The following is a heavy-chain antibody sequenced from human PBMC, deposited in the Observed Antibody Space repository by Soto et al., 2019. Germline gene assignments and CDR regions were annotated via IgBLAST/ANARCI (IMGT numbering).Heavy chain of an antibody. CDR3: AKGGYGDYVLDYYYYYMDV. CDR1: GFTFSSYA. J-gene: IGHJ6*03. D-gene: IGHD4-17*01. Sequence: XGSLRLSCAASGFTFSSYAMSWVRTAPGKGLEWVSAISGSGGSTYYADSVKGRFTISRDNSKNTLYLQMNSLRAEDTAVYYCAKGGYGDYVLDYYYYYMDVWGKGTTVTVSS. V-gene: IGHV3-23*01. CDR2: ISGSGGST.